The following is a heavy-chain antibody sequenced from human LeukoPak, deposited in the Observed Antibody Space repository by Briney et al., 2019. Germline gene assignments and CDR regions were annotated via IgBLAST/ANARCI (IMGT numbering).Heavy chain of an antibody. CDR3: TKELHVAVAVADYYYFYMDV. Sequence: GGSLRLSCAASGFTFSSFGMGWVRQSPGKGLEWLSTINGGGNTKFYADSVKGRFTISRDNSKNTLYLHMDSLRADDTAIYYCTKELHVAVAVADYYYFYMDVWGRGTAVTVSS. D-gene: IGHD6-19*01. J-gene: IGHJ6*03. CDR1: GFTFSSFG. V-gene: IGHV3-23*01. CDR2: INGGGNTK.